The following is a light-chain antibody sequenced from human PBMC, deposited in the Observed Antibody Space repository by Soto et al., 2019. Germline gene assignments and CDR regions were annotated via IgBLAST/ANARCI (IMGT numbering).Light chain of an antibody. J-gene: IGLJ3*02. CDR3: CSYAGSYNLGV. CDR1: SSDVGGYDF. V-gene: IGLV2-11*01. CDR2: DVT. Sequence: QSALTQPRSVSGSPGQSVTISCTGTSSDVGGYDFVSWYKQHPGKAPKLTIYDVTKRPSWVPDRFSGAKSGNSASLTISGLRAEDEADYYCCSYAGSYNLGVFGGGTKLTVL.